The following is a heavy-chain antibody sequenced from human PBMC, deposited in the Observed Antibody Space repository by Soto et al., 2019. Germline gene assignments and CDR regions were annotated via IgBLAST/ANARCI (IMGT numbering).Heavy chain of an antibody. D-gene: IGHD6-13*01. CDR1: GGTFSRYA. J-gene: IGHJ4*02. V-gene: IGHV1-18*01. Sequence: DSVTFSCTASGGTFSRYAISWVRQAPGQGLEWMGWISAYNGNTNYAQKLQGRVTMTTDTSTSTAYMELRSLRSDDTAVYYCARAGGTAAGDLPPNDYWGQGTLVTVSS. CDR3: ARAGGTAAGDLPPNDY. CDR2: ISAYNGNT.